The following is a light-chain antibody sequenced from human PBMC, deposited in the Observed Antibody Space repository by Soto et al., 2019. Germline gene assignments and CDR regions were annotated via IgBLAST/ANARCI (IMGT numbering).Light chain of an antibody. CDR2: AVS. CDR3: QQYNNWQPWT. V-gene: IGKV3-15*01. CDR1: QSVSSN. J-gene: IGKJ1*01. Sequence: EIVMTQSPATLSVSPGERATLSCRASQSVSSNLAWYQQKPGQAPRLLLYAVSTRANGIPASFSGSGSGTEYTLTINSLQSEDFAVYYCQQYNNWQPWTFGQGTKVDIK.